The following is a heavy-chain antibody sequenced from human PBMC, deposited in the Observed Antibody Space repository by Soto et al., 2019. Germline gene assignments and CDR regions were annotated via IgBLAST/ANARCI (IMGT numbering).Heavy chain of an antibody. D-gene: IGHD5-12*01. CDR2: TIAIFNSA. Sequence: QVQLVQSGAEVKRPGSSVKVSCKASGGTFNNYALSWVRQAPGQGLEWMGGTIAIFNSANYAQKFQGRVTITADDSTSTAYMELRSLRPDDTAVYYCAREVTVASYSFDFWGQGTLVTVSS. V-gene: IGHV1-69*01. CDR3: AREVTVASYSFDF. CDR1: GGTFNNYA. J-gene: IGHJ4*02.